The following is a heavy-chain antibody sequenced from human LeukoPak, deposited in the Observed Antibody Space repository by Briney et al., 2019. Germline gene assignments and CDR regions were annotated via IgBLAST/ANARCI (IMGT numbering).Heavy chain of an antibody. Sequence: SETLSLTCAVYGGSFSGYYWSWIRQPPGKGLEWIGYIYYSGSTNYNPSLKSRVTISVDTSKNQFSLKLSSVTAADTAVYYCARGWGNFDYWGQGTLITVAS. CDR3: ARGWGNFDY. V-gene: IGHV4-59*12. CDR1: GGSFSGYY. CDR2: IYYSGST. J-gene: IGHJ4*02. D-gene: IGHD3-16*01.